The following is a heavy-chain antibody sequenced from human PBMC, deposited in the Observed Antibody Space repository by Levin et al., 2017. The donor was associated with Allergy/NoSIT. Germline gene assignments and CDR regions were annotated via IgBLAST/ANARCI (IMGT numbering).Heavy chain of an antibody. CDR1: GFTFSNAW. Sequence: GESLKISCAASGFTFSNAWMSWVRQAPGKGLEWVGRIKSKTDGGTTDYAAPVKGRFTILRDDSKNTLYLQMNSLKTEDTAVYYCTTDYYILTGRIDYWGQGTLVTVSS. D-gene: IGHD3-9*01. J-gene: IGHJ4*02. CDR2: IKSKTDGGTT. CDR3: TTDYYILTGRIDY. V-gene: IGHV3-15*01.